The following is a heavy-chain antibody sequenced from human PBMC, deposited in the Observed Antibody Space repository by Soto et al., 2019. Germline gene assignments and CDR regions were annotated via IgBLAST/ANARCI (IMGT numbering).Heavy chain of an antibody. CDR2: IYYSGST. CDR3: AREHNSSGSDY. J-gene: IGHJ4*02. Sequence: SETLSLTCTVSGGSTSSYYWSWIRQPPGKGLEWIGYIYYSGSTNYNPSLKSRVTISVDTSKNQFSLKLSSVTAADTAVYYCAREHNSSGSDYWGQGTLVTVSS. V-gene: IGHV4-59*12. CDR1: GGSTSSYY. D-gene: IGHD6-19*01.